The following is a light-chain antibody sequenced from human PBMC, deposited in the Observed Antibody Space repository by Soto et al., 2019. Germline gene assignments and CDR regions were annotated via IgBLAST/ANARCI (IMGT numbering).Light chain of an antibody. J-gene: IGKJ2*01. V-gene: IGKV1-39*01. CDR2: AAY. CDR3: QQSYSTPPYT. Sequence: DIQMTQSPSSLSTSVGDRVTITCRASQYINNYLNWYQQKPGKAPKLLIFAAYNLQSGVPSRFSGSGSGTDFTRATSSQQPQDFATYYCQQSYSTPPYTFGRGAKRDMK. CDR1: QYINNY.